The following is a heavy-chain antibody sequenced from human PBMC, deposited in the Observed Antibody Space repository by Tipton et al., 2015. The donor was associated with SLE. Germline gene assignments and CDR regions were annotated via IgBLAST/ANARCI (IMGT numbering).Heavy chain of an antibody. Sequence: LRLSCAASGFIFSNAWMNWVRQAPGKGLEWVGRIKRKTNGGTTDYVAPVKGRFTISRDDSKNTLYLQMNSLKTEDTAIYYCTTEDYWGQGTLVTVSS. CDR1: GFIFSNAW. V-gene: IGHV3-15*07. CDR3: TTEDY. CDR2: IKRKTNGGTT. J-gene: IGHJ4*02.